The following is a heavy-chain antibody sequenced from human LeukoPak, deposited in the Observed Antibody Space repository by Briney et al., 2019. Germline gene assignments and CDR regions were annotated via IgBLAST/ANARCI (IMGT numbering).Heavy chain of an antibody. D-gene: IGHD3-22*01. CDR2: IVVGSGNT. J-gene: IGHJ3*02. CDR3: AAHDSSTWVDAFDI. CDR1: GFTFTSSA. V-gene: IGHV1-58*02. Sequence: ASVKVSCKAPGFTFTSSAMQWVRQARGQRLEWIGWIVVGSGNTNYAQKFQERVTITRDMSTSTAYMELSSLRSEDTAVYYCAAHDSSTWVDAFDIWGQGTMVTVSS.